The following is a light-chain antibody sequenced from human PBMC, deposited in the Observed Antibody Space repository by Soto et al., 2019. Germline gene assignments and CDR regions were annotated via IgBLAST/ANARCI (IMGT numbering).Light chain of an antibody. CDR3: QQLNSHPRT. CDR2: GAS. Sequence: DIQLTQSPFFLSASVGDRVTISCRASQAIYSYLAWYQQKPGKAPKLLIFGASKLQSGVPSRFSGSGSGTEFTLTISSLQPEDFVTYYCQQLNSHPRTFGRGTKLEIK. V-gene: IGKV1-9*01. CDR1: QAIYSY. J-gene: IGKJ2*01.